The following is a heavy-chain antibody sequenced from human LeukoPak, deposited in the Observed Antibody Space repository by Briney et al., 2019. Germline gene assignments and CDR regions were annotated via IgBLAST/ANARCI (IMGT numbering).Heavy chain of an antibody. D-gene: IGHD3-22*01. CDR3: AKAGVRYFDSSGLYAFDF. J-gene: IGHJ3*01. CDR2: IYYSGST. Sequence: SETLSLTCAVSGGSISSTSYYWAWIRQPPGKGLEWIGTIYYSGSTYHNPSLKSRVTMSVDTSRNQFSLRLSSVDAADTAVYYCAKAGVRYFDSSGLYAFDFWGQGTTVTVSS. V-gene: IGHV4-39*01. CDR1: GGSISSTSYY.